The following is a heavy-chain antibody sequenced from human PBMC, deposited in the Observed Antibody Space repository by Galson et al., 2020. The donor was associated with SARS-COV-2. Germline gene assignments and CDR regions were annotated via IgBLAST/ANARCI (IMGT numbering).Heavy chain of an antibody. J-gene: IGHJ4*02. Sequence: QLGESLKISCAASGFTFSSYAMHWVRQAPGKGLEWVAVISYDGSNKYYADSVKGRFTISRDNSKNTLYLQMNSLRAEDTAVYYCATDYDFWSGYYLGGGSLDYWGQGTLVTVSS. CDR3: ATDYDFWSGYYLGGGSLDY. CDR1: GFTFSSYA. V-gene: IGHV3-30*04. CDR2: ISYDGSNK. D-gene: IGHD3-3*01.